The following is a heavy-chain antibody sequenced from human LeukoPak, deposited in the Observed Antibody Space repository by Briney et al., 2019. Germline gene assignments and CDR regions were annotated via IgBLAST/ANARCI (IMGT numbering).Heavy chain of an antibody. J-gene: IGHJ4*02. V-gene: IGHV4-59*01. CDR3: ARDRPPGLTAS. Sequence: SETLSLTCTVSGGSISSYYWCWIRQPPGKGLEWIGDIHYSGNTKYNPSLRSRVTISVDTSKNQFSLKLNSVTAADTAVYYRARDRPPGLTASWGQGILVTVSS. D-gene: IGHD1-14*01. CDR2: IHYSGNT. CDR1: GGSISSYY.